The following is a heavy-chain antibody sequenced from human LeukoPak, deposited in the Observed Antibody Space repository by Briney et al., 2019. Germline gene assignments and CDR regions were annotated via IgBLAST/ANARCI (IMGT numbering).Heavy chain of an antibody. D-gene: IGHD3-22*01. CDR2: ISYDGSNK. CDR3: ARGHYYDSSGYEEEGAFDI. Sequence: GRSLRLSCAASGFTFSSYAMHWVRQAPGKGLEWVAVISYDGSNKYYADSVKGRFTISRDNSKNTLYLQMNSLRAEDTAVYYCARGHYYDSSGYEEEGAFDIWGQGTMVTVSS. J-gene: IGHJ3*02. CDR1: GFTFSSYA. V-gene: IGHV3-30-3*01.